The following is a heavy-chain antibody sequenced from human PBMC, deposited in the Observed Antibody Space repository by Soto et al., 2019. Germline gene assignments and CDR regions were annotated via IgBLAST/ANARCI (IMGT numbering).Heavy chain of an antibody. J-gene: IGHJ5*02. CDR3: AREAAVAGTAFEH. V-gene: IGHV1-46*01. CDR2: INVSDGST. Sequence: ASVKVSCKASGYPFTSYYLHWVRQAPGQGPEWMGRINVSDGSTRYAQNFQGRVTMTRDTSTTTVYMELSPLRSDDTAVYYCAREAAVAGTAFEHWGQGTLVTGS. D-gene: IGHD6-19*01. CDR1: GYPFTSYY.